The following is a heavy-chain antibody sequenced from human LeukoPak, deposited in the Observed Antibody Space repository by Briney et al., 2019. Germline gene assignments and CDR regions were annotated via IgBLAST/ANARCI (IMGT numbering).Heavy chain of an antibody. V-gene: IGHV4-31*03. CDR2: IYYSGGT. D-gene: IGHD6-19*01. CDR3: ARESVAVASYYFDY. J-gene: IGHJ4*02. CDR1: GGSISSGGYY. Sequence: SETLSLTCTVSGGSISSGGYYWSWIRQHPGKGLEWIGYIYYSGGTYYNPSLKSRVTISVDTSKNQFSLKLSSVTAADTAVYYCARESVAVASYYFDYWGQGTLVTVSS.